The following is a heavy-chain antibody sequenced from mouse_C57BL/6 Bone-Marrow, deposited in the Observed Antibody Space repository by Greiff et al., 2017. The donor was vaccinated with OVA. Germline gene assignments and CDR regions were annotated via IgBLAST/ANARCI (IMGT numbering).Heavy chain of an antibody. CDR3: ARCGSLFDY. Sequence: VQLQQPGAELVKPGASVKLSFKASGYTFTSYWMQWVKQRPGPGLEWIGEIDPSDSYTNYNQKFKGKATLTVDTSSSTAYMQLSSLTSEDSAVYYCARCGSLFDYWGQGTTLTVSS. J-gene: IGHJ2*01. D-gene: IGHD1-1*01. CDR1: GYTFTSYW. V-gene: IGHV1-50*01. CDR2: IDPSDSYT.